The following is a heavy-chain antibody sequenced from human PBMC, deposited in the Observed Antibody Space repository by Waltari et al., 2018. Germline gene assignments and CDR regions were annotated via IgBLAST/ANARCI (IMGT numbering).Heavy chain of an antibody. D-gene: IGHD4-17*01. CDR1: GGSISSGGYY. J-gene: IGHJ4*02. Sequence: QVQLQESGPGLVKPSQTLSLTCTVSGGSISSGGYYWSWIRQHPGKGLEWIGYIYHSGSTYYNPSLKSRVTISVDRSKNQFSLKLSSVTAAETAVYYCAREGYGEIFDYWGQGTLVTVSS. CDR3: AREGYGEIFDY. V-gene: IGHV4-31*03. CDR2: IYHSGST.